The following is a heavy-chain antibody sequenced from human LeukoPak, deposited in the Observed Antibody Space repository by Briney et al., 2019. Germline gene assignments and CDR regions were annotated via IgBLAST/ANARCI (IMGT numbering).Heavy chain of an antibody. CDR3: ARRRRAVAVNWFDP. CDR1: GFTFSSYW. Sequence: GGSLRLSCAASGFTFSSYWMSWVRQAPGKGLEWVANIKQDGSEKYYVDSVKGRFTISRDNAKNSLNLQMNSLRAEDTAVYYCARRRRAVAVNWFDPWGQGTLVTVSS. V-gene: IGHV3-7*01. J-gene: IGHJ5*02. D-gene: IGHD6-19*01. CDR2: IKQDGSEK.